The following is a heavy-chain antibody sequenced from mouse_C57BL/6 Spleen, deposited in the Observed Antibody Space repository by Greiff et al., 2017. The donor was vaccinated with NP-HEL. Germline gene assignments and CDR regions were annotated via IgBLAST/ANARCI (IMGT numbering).Heavy chain of an antibody. CDR1: GYTFTSYW. CDR2: INPSSGYT. D-gene: IGHD1-1*01. J-gene: IGHJ4*01. Sequence: VQLQQSGAELAKPGASVKLSCKASGYTFTSYWMHWVKQRPGQGLEWIGYINPSSGYTKYNQKFKDKATLTADKSSSTAYMQLSSLTYEDAAVYYCARDGSSPYYAMDYWGQGTSVTVSS. CDR3: ARDGSSPYYAMDY. V-gene: IGHV1-7*01.